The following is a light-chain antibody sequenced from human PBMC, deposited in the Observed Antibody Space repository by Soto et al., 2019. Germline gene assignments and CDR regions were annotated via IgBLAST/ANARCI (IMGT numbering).Light chain of an antibody. CDR3: QQRRSWPIT. CDR1: QTIDIY. CDR2: DTF. Sequence: EDVLSHSVGTLSLSTGERATLSCRASQTIDIYLAWYQQKPGQAPRLLIYDTFNRATDIPARFSGSGSGADFTLTISSLEPEDFALYYCQQRRSWPITFGQGTRWRL. V-gene: IGKV3-11*01. J-gene: IGKJ5*01.